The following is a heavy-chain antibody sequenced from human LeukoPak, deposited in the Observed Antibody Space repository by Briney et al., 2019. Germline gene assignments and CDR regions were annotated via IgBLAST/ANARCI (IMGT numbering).Heavy chain of an antibody. D-gene: IGHD2-21*01. J-gene: IGHJ3*02. CDR2: LHPDGTTT. V-gene: IGHV3-74*01. CDR3: ARAATHTRYALDI. CDR1: WFTFSAYW. Sequence: GSLRLSCAASWFTFSAYWVHWVRQVPGKGLQWVARLHPDGTTTHYADSVKGRFTISRDSARTTLFLQMDSLTVEDTAVFYCARAATHTRYALDIWGPGTMVTVSS.